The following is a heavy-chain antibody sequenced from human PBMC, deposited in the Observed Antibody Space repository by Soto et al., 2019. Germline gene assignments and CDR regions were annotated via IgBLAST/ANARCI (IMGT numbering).Heavy chain of an antibody. V-gene: IGHV1-18*01. J-gene: IGHJ2*01. CDR1: GYTFTSYG. Sequence: ASVKVSCKASGYTFTSYGISWVRQAPGQGLEWMGWISAYNGNTNYAQKLQGRVNMTTDTSTSTAYVELRSLRSDGAAVYYCARGTNWSLYWYFDLWGRGTLVTGSP. CDR3: ARGTNWSLYWYFDL. D-gene: IGHD1-20*01. CDR2: ISAYNGNT.